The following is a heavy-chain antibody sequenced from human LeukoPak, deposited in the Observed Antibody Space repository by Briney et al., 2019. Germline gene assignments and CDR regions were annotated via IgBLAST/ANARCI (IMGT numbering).Heavy chain of an antibody. Sequence: GGSLRLSCAASGFTVSSSYMSWVRQAPGKGLEWVSAISGSGGSTYYADSVKGRFTISRDNSKNTLYLQMNSLRAEDTAVYYCAKFKVVPAAMPGGWFDPWGQGTLVTVSS. CDR1: GFTVSSSY. CDR2: ISGSGGST. CDR3: AKFKVVPAAMPGGWFDP. D-gene: IGHD2-2*01. V-gene: IGHV3-23*01. J-gene: IGHJ5*02.